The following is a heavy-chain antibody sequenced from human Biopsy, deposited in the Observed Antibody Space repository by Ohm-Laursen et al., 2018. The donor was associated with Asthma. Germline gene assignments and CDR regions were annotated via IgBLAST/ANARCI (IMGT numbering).Heavy chain of an antibody. CDR2: ISYSGTT. V-gene: IGHV4-31*02. J-gene: IGHJ6*02. Sequence: SWVRQHTGKGLEWIGYISYSGTTFYHPSLMSRLIISLDTSKNQFSLKLSSVTAADTDVYYCARVSSSRLSQWELLVSGGKRAHSYYGMDVWGQGTTVTVSS. D-gene: IGHD1-26*01. CDR3: ARVSSSRLSQWELLVSGGKRAHSYYGMDV.